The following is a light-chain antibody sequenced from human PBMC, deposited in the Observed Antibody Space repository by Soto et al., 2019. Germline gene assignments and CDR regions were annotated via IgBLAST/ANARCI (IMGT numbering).Light chain of an antibody. V-gene: IGLV2-14*01. CDR2: EVT. Sequence: QSALTQPASVSGSPGQSIAISCTGASSDVGIYNYVSWYQQHPGQVPKLTIYEVTNRHSGVSNRFSGSKSGNTASLTISGLQAEDEADYYCSSYTTSGTRVFGTGTKVTVL. J-gene: IGLJ1*01. CDR1: SSDVGIYNY. CDR3: SSYTTSGTRV.